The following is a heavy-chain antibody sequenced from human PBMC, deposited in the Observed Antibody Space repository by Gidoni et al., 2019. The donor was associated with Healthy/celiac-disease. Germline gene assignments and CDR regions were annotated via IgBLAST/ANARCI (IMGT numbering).Heavy chain of an antibody. D-gene: IGHD4-17*01. CDR2: ISYDGSNK. Sequence: QVQLVESGGGVVQPGRSLRLSCAASGFPFSSYGMHWVRQAPGKGLEWVAVISYDGSNKYYADSVKGRFTISRDNSKNTLYLQMNSLRAEDTAVYYCAAERVAMTTGRDVWGQGTTVTVSS. CDR3: AAERVAMTTGRDV. CDR1: GFPFSSYG. J-gene: IGHJ6*02. V-gene: IGHV3-30*03.